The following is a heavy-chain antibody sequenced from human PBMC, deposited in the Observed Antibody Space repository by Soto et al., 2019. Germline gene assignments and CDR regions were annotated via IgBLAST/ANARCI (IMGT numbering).Heavy chain of an antibody. J-gene: IGHJ6*02. CDR2: MNPNSGNT. Sequence: QVQLVQSGAEVKKPGASVKVSCKASGYTFTSYDINWVRQATGQGLEWMGWMNPNSGNTGYAQKFQGRVTMARNTSITKAYMELSSLRSEDTAVYYCARWPDGYYYYGMDVWGQGTTVSVSS. CDR3: ARWPDGYYYYGMDV. V-gene: IGHV1-8*01. CDR1: GYTFTSYD.